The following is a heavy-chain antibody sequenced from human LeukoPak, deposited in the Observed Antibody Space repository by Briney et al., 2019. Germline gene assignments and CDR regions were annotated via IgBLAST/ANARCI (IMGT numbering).Heavy chain of an antibody. Sequence: GGSLRLSCAASGFSLSGYWMTWVRQAPGKGLEWVANIKDDGSRKHDVDSARGRFTISRDNAKNSLYLDMSSLRAEDTAVYYCARECIDGYYESSGYDLWGQGTLVTVSS. CDR1: GFSLSGYW. D-gene: IGHD3-22*01. CDR2: IKDDGSRK. J-gene: IGHJ4*02. CDR3: ARECIDGYYESSGYDL. V-gene: IGHV3-7*01.